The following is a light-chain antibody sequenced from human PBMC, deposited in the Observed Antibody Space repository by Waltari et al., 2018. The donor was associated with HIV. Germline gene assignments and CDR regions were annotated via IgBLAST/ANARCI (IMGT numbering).Light chain of an antibody. Sequence: QSVLTQPPSASGTPGRRVTISCSGSSSNIGNNAVYWYQELPGTAPKLLVFGNGQRPSGVPDRFSGSKSGTSASLAISGLRSEDEADYYCAAWDDSLSGSYVFGTGTKVTVL. J-gene: IGLJ1*01. CDR3: AAWDDSLSGSYV. CDR1: SSNIGNNA. CDR2: GNG. V-gene: IGLV1-47*01.